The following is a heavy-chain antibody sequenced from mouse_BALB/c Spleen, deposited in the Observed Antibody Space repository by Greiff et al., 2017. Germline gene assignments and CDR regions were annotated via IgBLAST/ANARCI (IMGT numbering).Heavy chain of an antibody. D-gene: IGHD1-1*01. J-gene: IGHJ4*01. V-gene: IGHV2-9*02. CDR3: GRDRGYCGSRYYFDY. Sequence: VKLLESGPGLVAPSQSLSITCTVSGFSLTSYGVHWVRQPPGKGLEWLGVIWAGGSTNYNSALMSRLSISKDNSKSQVFLKMNSLQTDDPAMYYCGRDRGYCGSRYYFDYWGEGTAVTVAS. CDR2: IWAGGST. CDR1: GFSLTSYG.